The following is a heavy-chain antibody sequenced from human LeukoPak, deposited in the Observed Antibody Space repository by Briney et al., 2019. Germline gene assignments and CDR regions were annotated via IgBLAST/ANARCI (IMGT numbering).Heavy chain of an antibody. J-gene: IGHJ3*02. V-gene: IGHV1-69*05. D-gene: IGHD5-18*01. Sequence: SVKVSCKASGGTFSIYAISWVRQPPGQGLELMGRIIPIFGTANYAQKFQGRVTITTDESTSTDYMELSSLRSEDTAVYYCARGLPGYSYGLGAFDIWGQGTMVTVSS. CDR1: GGTFSIYA. CDR3: ARGLPGYSYGLGAFDI. CDR2: IIPIFGTA.